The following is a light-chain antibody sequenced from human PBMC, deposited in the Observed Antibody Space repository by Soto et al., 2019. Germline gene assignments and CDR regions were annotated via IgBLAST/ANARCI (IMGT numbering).Light chain of an antibody. CDR2: DVS. V-gene: IGLV2-14*01. J-gene: IGLJ1*01. CDR1: SSDVGAYNY. Sequence: QSALTQPASVSGSPGQSITISCTGTSSDVGAYNYVSWYQQHTGKVPQLMIYDVSNRPSGVSNRFSGSKSGNTASLTISGLQAEDEADYYCSSYTSSSTLVFGTGTKVTVL. CDR3: SSYTSSSTLV.